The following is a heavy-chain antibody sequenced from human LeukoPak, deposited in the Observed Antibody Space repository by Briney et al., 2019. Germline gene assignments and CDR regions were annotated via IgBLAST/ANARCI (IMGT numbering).Heavy chain of an antibody. V-gene: IGHV4-59*01. CDR1: GGSISSYY. CDR2: IYYSGST. J-gene: IGHJ4*02. CDR3: VRGSRITD. Sequence: PSETLSLTCTVSGGSISSYYWNWIRQPPGKGLEWIGYIYYSGSTNYNPSLKSRVTISLDTSKNQFSLKLSSVTAADTAVYYCVRGSRITDWGQGTLVSVSS. D-gene: IGHD3-10*01.